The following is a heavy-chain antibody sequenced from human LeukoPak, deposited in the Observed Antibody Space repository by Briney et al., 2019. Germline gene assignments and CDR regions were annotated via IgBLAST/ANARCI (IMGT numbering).Heavy chain of an antibody. CDR3: ARDSLRTAIAMAGGNWFDP. D-gene: IGHD6-19*01. CDR2: INPSGGST. J-gene: IGHJ5*02. CDR1: GYTFTGYH. Sequence: ASVKVSCKASGYTFTGYHMHWVRQAPGQGLEWMGIINPSGGSTTYAEKFQGRVTMTRDTSTSTVCMELSSLRSEDTAVYYCARDSLRTAIAMAGGNWFDPWGQGTLVTVSS. V-gene: IGHV1-46*01.